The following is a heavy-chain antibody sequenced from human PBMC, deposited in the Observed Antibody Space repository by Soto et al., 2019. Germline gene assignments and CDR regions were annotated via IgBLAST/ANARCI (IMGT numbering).Heavy chain of an antibody. CDR3: ARSYSSGWYTYYSYGMDV. CDR1: GYSFTSYW. V-gene: IGHV5-10-1*01. D-gene: IGHD6-19*01. J-gene: IGHJ6*02. Sequence: ESLKISCKGSGYSFTSYWISWVLQMPGKGLEWMGRIDPSDSYTNYSPSFQGHVTISADKSISTAYLQWSSLKASDTAMYYCARSYSSGWYTYYSYGMDVWGQGTTVTSP. CDR2: IDPSDSYT.